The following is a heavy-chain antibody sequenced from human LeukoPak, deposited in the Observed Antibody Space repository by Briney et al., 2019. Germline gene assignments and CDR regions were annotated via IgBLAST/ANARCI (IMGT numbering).Heavy chain of an antibody. V-gene: IGHV3-30-3*01. J-gene: IGHJ5*01. D-gene: IGHD1-26*01. CDR2: IPHDGSSA. CDR3: ATGSDFYYDS. Sequence: PGGSLRLSCIASGFTFTRNCMHWVRQAPGKGLEWVAAIPHDGSSALYADSVKGRFIISRDNSKHTQYLQMNSLRIEDSAVYYCATGSDFYYDSWGQGILVTVSS. CDR1: GFTFTRNC.